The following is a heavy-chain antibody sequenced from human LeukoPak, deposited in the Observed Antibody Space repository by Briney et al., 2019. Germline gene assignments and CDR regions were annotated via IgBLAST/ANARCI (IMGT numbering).Heavy chain of an antibody. Sequence: GGSLRLSCAASGFTFSSYAMHWVRQAPGKGLEWVAVISYDGSNKYYADSVKGRFTISRDNSKNTLYLQMNSLRAEDTAVYYCARGVYDFWSGPYYYYHYGMDVWGQGTTVTVSS. CDR1: GFTFSSYA. CDR2: ISYDGSNK. V-gene: IGHV3-30-3*01. J-gene: IGHJ6*02. CDR3: ARGVYDFWSGPYYYYHYGMDV. D-gene: IGHD3-3*01.